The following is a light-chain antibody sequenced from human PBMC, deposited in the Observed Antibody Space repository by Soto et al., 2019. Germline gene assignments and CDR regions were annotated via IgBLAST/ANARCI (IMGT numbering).Light chain of an antibody. Sequence: EIVLTQSPGTLSLSPGERATLSCRASQDVSSSYLAWYQQKLGQAPRLLMYGTSNRATGIPDRFSGSGSGTDFTLRISRLEAEDFEVYYCQQYDTSPRTFGKGTKVDIK. CDR3: QQYDTSPRT. CDR2: GTS. CDR1: QDVSSSY. V-gene: IGKV3-20*01. J-gene: IGKJ2*01.